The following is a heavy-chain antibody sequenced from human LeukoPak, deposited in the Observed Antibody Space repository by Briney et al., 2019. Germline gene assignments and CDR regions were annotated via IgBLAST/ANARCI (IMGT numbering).Heavy chain of an antibody. J-gene: IGHJ4*02. Sequence: GASLRLSCAASGFIFRNYAMSWVRQAPGKGLEWVSAITGSGNTTYYADSVKGRFTISRDNSKNTLYVEMNTLRAEDTAVYYCAKWGDYDILTGYYVSDFWGQGTLVTVSS. CDR1: GFIFRNYA. CDR2: ITGSGNTT. V-gene: IGHV3-23*01. D-gene: IGHD3-9*01. CDR3: AKWGDYDILTGYYVSDF.